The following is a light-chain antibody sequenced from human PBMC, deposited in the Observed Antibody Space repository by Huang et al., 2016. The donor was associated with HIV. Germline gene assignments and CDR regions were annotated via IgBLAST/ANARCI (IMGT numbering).Light chain of an antibody. J-gene: IGKJ2*01. CDR3: QQYGSSPYT. Sequence: EIVLTQSPGTLSLSPGERATLSCRASQSVSSSYLAWYQQKPGQSPRLLVYGASSRATGIPDRFSVSGSVTDFTLTISRLEPEDCAVYYCQQYGSSPYTFGQGTKLEIK. V-gene: IGKV3-20*01. CDR2: GAS. CDR1: QSVSSSY.